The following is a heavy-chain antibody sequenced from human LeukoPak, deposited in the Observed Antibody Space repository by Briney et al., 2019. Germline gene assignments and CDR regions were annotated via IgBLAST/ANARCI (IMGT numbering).Heavy chain of an antibody. CDR1: GGSISSSSNYWYY. D-gene: IGHD3-3*01. V-gene: IGHV4-39*07. CDR2: IYYSGST. CDR3: ARAQKLYYDFWSGYPDFFDY. J-gene: IGHJ4*02. Sequence: SETLSPTCTVSGGSISSSSNYWYYWVWIRQPPGKGLEWIGSIYYSGSTYYNASLKSRVTISVDTSKNQLSLKLSSVTAADTAVYYCARAQKLYYDFWSGYPDFFDYWGQGTLVTVSS.